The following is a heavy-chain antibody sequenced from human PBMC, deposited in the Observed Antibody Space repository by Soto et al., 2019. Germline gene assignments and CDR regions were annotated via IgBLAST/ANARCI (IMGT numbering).Heavy chain of an antibody. CDR3: AIRSAKEGMDV. J-gene: IGHJ6*02. V-gene: IGHV3-13*04. CDR1: GFTFSSYD. CDR2: IGTAGDT. D-gene: IGHD6-13*01. Sequence: GGSLRLSCAASGFTFSSYDMHWVRQATGKGLEWVSAIGTAGDTYYPGSVKGRFTISRENAKNSLYLQMNSLRAGDTAVYYCAIRSAKEGMDVWGQGTTVTVSS.